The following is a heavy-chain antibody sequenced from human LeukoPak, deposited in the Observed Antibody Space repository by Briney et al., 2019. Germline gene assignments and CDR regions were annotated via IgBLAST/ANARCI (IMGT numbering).Heavy chain of an antibody. Sequence: GGSLRLSCEASGFTFGSHAMYWVRQAPGRGLEWVAGIFGSGGSPHYADPVEGRFTISRDNSRNTVYLQINSLRAEDTAVYYCGKTTVGYSSGQKPAWPVDYWGQGTLVTVSS. CDR1: GFTFGSHA. V-gene: IGHV3-23*01. D-gene: IGHD5-18*01. CDR3: GKTTVGYSSGQKPAWPVDY. J-gene: IGHJ4*02. CDR2: IFGSGGSP.